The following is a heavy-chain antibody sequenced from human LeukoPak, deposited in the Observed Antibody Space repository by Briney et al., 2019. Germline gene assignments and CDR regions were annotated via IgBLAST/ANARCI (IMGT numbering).Heavy chain of an antibody. J-gene: IGHJ4*02. CDR3: AREINDYIWGSYRTNYFDY. CDR2: ISSSSSYI. V-gene: IGHV3-21*01. D-gene: IGHD3-16*02. CDR1: GFTFSSYS. Sequence: GGSLRLSCAASGFTFSSYSMNWVRQAPGKGLEWVSSISSSSSYIYHADSVKGRFTISRDNAKNSLYLQMNSLRAEDTAVYYCAREINDYIWGSYRTNYFDYWGQGTLVTASS.